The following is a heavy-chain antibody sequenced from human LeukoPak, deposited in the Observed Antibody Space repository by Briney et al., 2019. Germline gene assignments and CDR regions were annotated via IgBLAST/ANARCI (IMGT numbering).Heavy chain of an antibody. CDR3: ATDLATVVIVTNY. Sequence: ASVNVSCKVSGYTLTKLSMHWVRQAPGKGLEWMGGFDPEDGETIYGQKFQGRVTMTEDTSTDTAYMELSSLRSEDTAVYYCATDLATVVIVTNYWGQGTLVTVSS. V-gene: IGHV1-24*01. D-gene: IGHD4-23*01. J-gene: IGHJ4*02. CDR2: FDPEDGET. CDR1: GYTLTKLS.